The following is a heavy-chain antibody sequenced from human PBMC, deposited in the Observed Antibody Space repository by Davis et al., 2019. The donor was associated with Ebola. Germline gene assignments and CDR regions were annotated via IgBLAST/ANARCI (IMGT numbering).Heavy chain of an antibody. CDR2: INPSDAST. CDR1: GYTFTSYY. V-gene: IGHV1-46*01. CDR3: ARGWNYYDSGGYYSWFDP. Sequence: AASVKVSCKASGYTFTSYYMYWVRQAPGQGLEWMGIINPSDASTSYAQKFQGRVTMTRDTSTSTVYMELSSLRSEDTAVYYCARGWNYYDSGGYYSWFDPWGQGTLVTVSS. D-gene: IGHD3-22*01. J-gene: IGHJ5*02.